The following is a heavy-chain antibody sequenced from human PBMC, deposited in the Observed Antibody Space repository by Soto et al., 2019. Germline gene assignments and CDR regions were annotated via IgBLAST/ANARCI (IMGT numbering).Heavy chain of an antibody. D-gene: IGHD4-17*01. CDR1: GFTFFAYW. Sequence: EVQLVESGGGLVQPGGSLRLSCAASGFTFFAYWIHWVRQVPGKRLVWVSRINSDGSHTSYADSVRGRFTISRDNSKKAVYLEINSLTAEDTAVYYCVKEGDCGDYAGANWFVSGGQGSLFTVSA. J-gene: IGHJ5*01. V-gene: IGHV3-74*01. CDR2: INSDGSHT. CDR3: VKEGDCGDYAGANWFVS.